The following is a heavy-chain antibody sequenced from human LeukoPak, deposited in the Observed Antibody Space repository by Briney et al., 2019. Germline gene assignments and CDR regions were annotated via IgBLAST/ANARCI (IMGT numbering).Heavy chain of an antibody. J-gene: IGHJ4*02. CDR1: GGSISSSSYY. V-gene: IGHV4-39*01. CDR3: ASTLRHYFDY. D-gene: IGHD5/OR15-5a*01. CDR2: IYYSGST. Sequence: SETLSLTCTVSGGSISSSSYYWGWIRQPPGKGLEWIGSIYYSGSTYYNPSPKSRVTISVDTSKNQFSLKLSSVTAADTAVYYCASTLRHYFDYWGQGTLVTVSS.